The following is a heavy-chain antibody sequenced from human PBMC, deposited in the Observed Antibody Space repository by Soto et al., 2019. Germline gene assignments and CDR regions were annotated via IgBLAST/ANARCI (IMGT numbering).Heavy chain of an antibody. CDR2: INAANGNT. CDR3: ARRFMSAGWLDP. Sequence: QVQLVQSGAEVMRPGASVKVSCKASGYTFTSYAVHWVRQAPGQGLEWMGWINAANGNTEYFESFRGRVTITRDISASTVHMELTGLTSEDTAVYYCARRFMSAGWLDPWGQGTLVTVSS. D-gene: IGHD3-10*01. J-gene: IGHJ5*02. V-gene: IGHV1-3*01. CDR1: GYTFTSYA.